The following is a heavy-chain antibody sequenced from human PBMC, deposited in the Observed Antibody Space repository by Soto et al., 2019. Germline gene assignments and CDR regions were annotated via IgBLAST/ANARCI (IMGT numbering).Heavy chain of an antibody. J-gene: IGHJ6*02. CDR3: ARDVNYHYYGMDV. D-gene: IGHD1-1*01. CDR2: IWYDGSNK. Sequence: QVQVVESGGGEVQPGRSLRLSCAASGFTFSSYGFHWVRQAPGKGLEWVAVIWYDGSNKYYGDSVKGRFIISRDDSRNTLYLQMNSLRAEDTAVYYCARDVNYHYYGMDVWGQGTTVTVSS. CDR1: GFTFSSYG. V-gene: IGHV3-33*01.